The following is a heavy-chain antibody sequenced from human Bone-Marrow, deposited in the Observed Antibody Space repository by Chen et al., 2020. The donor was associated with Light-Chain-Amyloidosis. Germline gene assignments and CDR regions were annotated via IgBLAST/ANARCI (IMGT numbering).Heavy chain of an antibody. Sequence: EVQLVESGGGLVKPGGSLRLSCVASGITFSDYSMNWVRQAPGKGLEWVSSVSSSSHYIHYADSVKGRFTISRDNAKNSLYLQMSSLRVEDTAVYYCARAGGIVGGSGDFDIWGQGTMVTVSS. CDR1: GITFSDYS. D-gene: IGHD1-26*01. J-gene: IGHJ3*02. V-gene: IGHV3-21*01. CDR2: VSSSSHYI. CDR3: ARAGGIVGGSGDFDI.